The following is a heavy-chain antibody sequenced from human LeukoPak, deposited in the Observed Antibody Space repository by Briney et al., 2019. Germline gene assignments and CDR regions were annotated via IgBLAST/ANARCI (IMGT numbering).Heavy chain of an antibody. CDR1: GGSFSGYY. CDR2: INHSGST. V-gene: IGHV4-34*01. Sequence: PSETLSLTCAVYGGSFSGYYWSWIRQPPGKGLERIGEINHSGSTNYNPSLKSRVTISVDTSKNQFSLKLSSVTAADTAVYYCARGFPPYWYFDLWGRGTLVTVSS. J-gene: IGHJ2*01. CDR3: ARGFPPYWYFDL. D-gene: IGHD2/OR15-2a*01.